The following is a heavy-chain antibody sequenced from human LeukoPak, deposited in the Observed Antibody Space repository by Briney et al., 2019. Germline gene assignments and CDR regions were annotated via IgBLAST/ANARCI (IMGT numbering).Heavy chain of an antibody. D-gene: IGHD5-18*01. CDR2: INPSGGST. J-gene: IGHJ3*02. Sequence: VASVKVSCKASGYTFTSYYMHWVRQAPGQGLEWMGIINPSGGSTSYAQKFQGRVTMTRDTTTSTVYMELSSLRSEDTAVYYCARAPRDTDAFDIWGQGTMVTVSS. CDR3: ARAPRDTDAFDI. V-gene: IGHV1-46*01. CDR1: GYTFTSYY.